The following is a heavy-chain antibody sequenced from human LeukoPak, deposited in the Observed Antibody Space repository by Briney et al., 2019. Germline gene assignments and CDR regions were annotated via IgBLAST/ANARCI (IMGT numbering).Heavy chain of an antibody. CDR1: GITFSTYA. CDR3: AKDDAWLQYGY. CDR2: ISYDGSYK. D-gene: IGHD5-24*01. J-gene: IGHJ4*02. V-gene: IGHV3-30*04. Sequence: GGSLRLSCAASGITFSTYAIHWVRQAPGKGLEWVTVISYDGSYKYYADSVKGRFTISRDNSKGTVYLQMNSLRPEDTAVYYCAKDDAWLQYGYWGRGTLVTVSS.